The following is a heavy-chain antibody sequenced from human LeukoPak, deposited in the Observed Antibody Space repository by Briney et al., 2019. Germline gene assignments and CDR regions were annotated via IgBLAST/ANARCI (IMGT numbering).Heavy chain of an antibody. Sequence: GGSLRLSCAASGFTFSSYSMNWVRQAPGKGLEWVANIKQDGSEKYYVDSVKGRFTISRDNAKNSLYLQMNSLRAEDTAVYYCARTLLRYYYDSSGPHIDAFDIWGQGTMVTVSS. CDR1: GFTFSSYS. D-gene: IGHD3-22*01. V-gene: IGHV3-7*01. J-gene: IGHJ3*02. CDR3: ARTLLRYYYDSSGPHIDAFDI. CDR2: IKQDGSEK.